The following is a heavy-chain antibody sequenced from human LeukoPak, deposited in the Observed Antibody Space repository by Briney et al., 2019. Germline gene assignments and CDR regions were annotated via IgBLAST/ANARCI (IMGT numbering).Heavy chain of an antibody. CDR3: ADARSGSYKY. D-gene: IGHD3-10*01. V-gene: IGHV3-23*01. Sequence: PGGSLRLSCAASGVTFSSCAMSWVRQAPGKGLEWVSSISGSGGSTYYADSVEGRFTISRDNSKNTLYLQMNSLRVEDAVIYFCADARSGSYKYWGQGTLVTVSS. J-gene: IGHJ4*02. CDR1: GVTFSSCA. CDR2: ISGSGGST.